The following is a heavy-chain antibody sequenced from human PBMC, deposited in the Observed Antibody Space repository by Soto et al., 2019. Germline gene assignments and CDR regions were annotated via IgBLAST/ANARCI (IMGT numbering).Heavy chain of an antibody. D-gene: IGHD3-10*01. CDR2: INDSGSI. V-gene: IGHV4-34*01. CDR1: GGSFSGYF. J-gene: IGHJ4*02. CDR3: ARFVWATNESRGSPRDY. Sequence: SETLSLTCAVYGGSFSGYFWSWIRQPPGKGLEWIGEINDSGSIIYNPSLKSRVTILVDTSKNQFSLNLSSVTAADTAVYYCARFVWATNESRGSPRDYSGQRTLVTVSS.